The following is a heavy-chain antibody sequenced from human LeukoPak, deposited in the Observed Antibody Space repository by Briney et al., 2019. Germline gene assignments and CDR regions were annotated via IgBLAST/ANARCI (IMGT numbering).Heavy chain of an antibody. D-gene: IGHD3-22*01. CDR1: GGTFSSYA. CDR3: AGDPTLEYYYVSSGYPGRLYYYYGMDV. V-gene: IGHV1-69*04. Sequence: SVKVSCKASGGTFSSYAISWVRQAPGQGLEWMGRIIPILGIANYAQKFQGRVTITADKSTSTAYMELSSLRSEDTAVYYCAGDPTLEYYYVSSGYPGRLYYYYGMDVWGQGTTVTVSS. CDR2: IIPILGIA. J-gene: IGHJ6*02.